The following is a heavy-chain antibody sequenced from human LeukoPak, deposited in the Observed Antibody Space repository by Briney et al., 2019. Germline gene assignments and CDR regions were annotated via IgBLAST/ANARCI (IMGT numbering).Heavy chain of an antibody. D-gene: IGHD2-15*01. CDR2: IYYSGST. V-gene: IGHV4-59*08. J-gene: IGHJ4*02. CDR3: ARHGGGYCSGGSCYPGDYFDY. CDR1: GGSISSYY. Sequence: SSETLSLTCTVSGGSISSYYWSWIRQPPGKGLEWIGYIYYSGSTNYNPSLKSRVTISVDTSKNQFSLKLSSVTAADTAVYYCARHGGGYCSGGSCYPGDYFDYWGQGTLVTVSS.